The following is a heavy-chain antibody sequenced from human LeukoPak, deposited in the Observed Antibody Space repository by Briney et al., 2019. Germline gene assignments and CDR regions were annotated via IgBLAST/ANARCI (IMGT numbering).Heavy chain of an antibody. CDR1: GYTFTSYA. CDR2: INAGNGNT. CDR3: ARVLSIAARPELDY. D-gene: IGHD6-6*01. Sequence: ASVKVSCKASGYTFTSYAMHWVRQAPGQRLEWMGWINAGNGNTKYSQKFQGRVTITRDTSASTAYMELSSLRSEDTAVYYCARVLSIAARPELDYWGQGPLVTVSS. V-gene: IGHV1-3*01. J-gene: IGHJ4*02.